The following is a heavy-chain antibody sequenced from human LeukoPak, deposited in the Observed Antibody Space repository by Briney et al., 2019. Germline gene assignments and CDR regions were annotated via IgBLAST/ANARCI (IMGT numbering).Heavy chain of an antibody. Sequence: SQTLSLTCTVSGGSISSGGYYWGWIRQPPGKGLEWIGSIYYSGSTYYNPSLKSRVTISVDTSKNQFSLKLSSVTAADTAVYYCARTLGRRWLQLSWGQGTLVTVSS. CDR3: ARTLGRRWLQLS. D-gene: IGHD5-24*01. CDR2: IYYSGST. V-gene: IGHV4-39*07. J-gene: IGHJ4*02. CDR1: GGSISSGGYY.